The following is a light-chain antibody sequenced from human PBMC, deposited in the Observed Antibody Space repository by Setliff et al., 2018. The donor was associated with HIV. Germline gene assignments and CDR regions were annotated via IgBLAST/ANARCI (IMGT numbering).Light chain of an antibody. CDR3: YSYAGSSTLI. CDR2: EVS. J-gene: IGLJ2*01. Sequence: QSVLTQPASVSGSPGQSITISCTGTSSDVGSYNLVSWYQQHPGKAPKLMIYEVSKRPSGVSNRFSGSKSGNTASLTISGLQAEDEADYYCYSYAGSSTLIVGGGTK. CDR1: SSDVGSYNL. V-gene: IGLV2-23*02.